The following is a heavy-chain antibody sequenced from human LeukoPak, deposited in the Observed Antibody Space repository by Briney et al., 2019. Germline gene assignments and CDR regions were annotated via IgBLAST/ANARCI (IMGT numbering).Heavy chain of an antibody. J-gene: IGHJ6*02. CDR2: INPNSGST. CDR3: ARYQGQLANYYYYGMDV. D-gene: IGHD6-13*01. CDR1: GYTFTSYC. V-gene: IGHV1-2*02. Sequence: RASVKVSCKASGYTFTSYCVNWVRQAPGQGLEWMGWINPNSGSTNSAQKLQGRVTMTRDTSTTTAYMELSRLRSDDTDVYYCARYQGQLANYYYYGMDVWGQGTTVTVSS.